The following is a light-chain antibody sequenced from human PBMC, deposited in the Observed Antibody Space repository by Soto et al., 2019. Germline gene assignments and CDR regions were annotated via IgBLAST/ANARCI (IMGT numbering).Light chain of an antibody. CDR2: GAS. CDR3: QQRSNWPRT. V-gene: IGKV3-11*01. J-gene: IGKJ4*02. Sequence: DIVLTQSPATLSLSLGERPTLSCRASQSVSSYLAWYQHRPGQAPRLLIYGASNRATGIPARFSGSGSGTDFTLTISSLESEDCAVYDCQQRSNWPRTVGGGTKVEIK. CDR1: QSVSSY.